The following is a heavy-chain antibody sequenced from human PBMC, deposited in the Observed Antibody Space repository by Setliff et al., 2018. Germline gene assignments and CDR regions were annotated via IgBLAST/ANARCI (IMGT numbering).Heavy chain of an antibody. Sequence: SETLSLTCTVSGGSISTSSYWGWIRQPPGKGLEWIGSIYYSGTTYYNPSLKSRFTISVDTSKYQFSLKLSSVTTADTAVYYCARRGYYYGWGDSNAFDIWGQGTMVTVSS. J-gene: IGHJ3*02. CDR3: ARRGYYYGWGDSNAFDI. CDR1: GGSISTSSY. CDR2: IYYSGTT. V-gene: IGHV4-39*01. D-gene: IGHD3-10*01.